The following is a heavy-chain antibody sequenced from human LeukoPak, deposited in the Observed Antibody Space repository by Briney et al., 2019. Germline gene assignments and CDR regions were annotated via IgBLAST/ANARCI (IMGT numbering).Heavy chain of an antibody. CDR2: LYHSGST. CDR1: GYSISSGYY. D-gene: IGHD2-15*01. CDR3: TRVYCSGDSCYHFDY. J-gene: IGHJ4*02. V-gene: IGHV4-38-2*01. Sequence: PSETLSLTCAVSGYSISSGYYWGWIRQPPGKGLEWIGSLYHSGSTFYNPSLKSRVTMSVDTSKNQLSLKLSSVTAADTAVYYCTRVYCSGDSCYHFDYWGQGTLVTVSS.